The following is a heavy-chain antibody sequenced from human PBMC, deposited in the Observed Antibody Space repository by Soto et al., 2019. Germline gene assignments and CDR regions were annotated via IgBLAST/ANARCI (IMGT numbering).Heavy chain of an antibody. CDR2: IYPGDSDT. CDR3: ARRRRGYCSSTSCRDYYYGMDV. V-gene: IGHV5-51*01. CDR1: GYSFTSYW. J-gene: IGHJ6*04. Sequence: LGESLKISCKGSGYSFTSYWIGWVRQMPGKGLEWMGIIYPGDSDTRYSPSFQGQVTISADKSISTAYLQWSSLKASDTAMYYCARRRRGYCSSTSCRDYYYGMDVRGKGTTVTVSS. D-gene: IGHD2-2*01.